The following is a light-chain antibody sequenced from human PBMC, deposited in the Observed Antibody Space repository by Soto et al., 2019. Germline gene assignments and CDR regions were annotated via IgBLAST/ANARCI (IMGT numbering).Light chain of an antibody. CDR3: QQCNSYSWT. CDR1: QSISSW. J-gene: IGKJ1*01. CDR2: DAS. Sequence: DIQMTQSPSTLSASVGDRVTITCRASQSISSWLAWYQQKPGKAPKLLIYDASSLESGVPSRFSGSGSGTDFSLTISSLQPDDFASYYCQQCNSYSWTFGQGTKVEIK. V-gene: IGKV1-5*01.